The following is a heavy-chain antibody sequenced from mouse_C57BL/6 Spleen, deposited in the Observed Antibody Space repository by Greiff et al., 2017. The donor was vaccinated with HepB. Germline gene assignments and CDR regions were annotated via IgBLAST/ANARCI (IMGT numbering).Heavy chain of an antibody. CDR3: AKGYSNFPWFAY. J-gene: IGHJ3*01. CDR2: IHPNSGST. Sequence: QVQLKQPGAELVKPGASVKLSCKASGYTFTSYWMHWVKQRPGQGLEWIGMIHPNSGSTNYNEKFKSKATLTVDKSSSTAYMQLSSLTSEDSAVYYCAKGYSNFPWFAYWGQWTLVTVSA. CDR1: GYTFTSYW. D-gene: IGHD2-5*01. V-gene: IGHV1-64*01.